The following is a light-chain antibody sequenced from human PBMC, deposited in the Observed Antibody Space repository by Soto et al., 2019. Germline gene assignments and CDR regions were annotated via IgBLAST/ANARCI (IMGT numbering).Light chain of an antibody. CDR1: NIGTKG. Sequence: SYELSQPPSVSVAPGETAKITCGGDNIGTKGVHWYQQRPGQAPLLVMYFDSERPSGIPERLSGSNSENTATLIISRVEAGDEADFYCQVWDRRSGHLVFGGGTNLTVL. V-gene: IGLV3-21*04. CDR3: QVWDRRSGHLV. CDR2: FDS. J-gene: IGLJ2*01.